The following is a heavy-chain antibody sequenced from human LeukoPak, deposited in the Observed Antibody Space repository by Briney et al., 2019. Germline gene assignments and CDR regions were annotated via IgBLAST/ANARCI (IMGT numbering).Heavy chain of an antibody. CDR1: GYTFTSYY. V-gene: IGHV1-46*01. J-gene: IGHJ4*02. Sequence: VASVKVSCKASGYTFTSYYIHWVRQAPGQGLEWMGIINPSGGNTTYAQKFQGRVTMTRDMSTSTIYMELSSLRSEDTAMYYCATGGYASGSDYWGQGTLVTVSS. CDR3: ATGGYASGSDY. CDR2: INPSGGNT. D-gene: IGHD3-10*01.